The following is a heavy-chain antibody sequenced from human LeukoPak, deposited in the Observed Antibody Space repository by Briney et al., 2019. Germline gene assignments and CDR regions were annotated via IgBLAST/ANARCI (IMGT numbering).Heavy chain of an antibody. Sequence: SSETLSLTCAVYGGSFSGYYWSWIRQPPGKGLEWIGEVDHSGSTNSNPSLKGRVTISVDTSKNQFSLKLSSVTAADTAVYYCARDNPFGWPHSMDVWGHGTTVTVSS. CDR3: ARDNPFGWPHSMDV. CDR2: VDHSGST. V-gene: IGHV4-34*01. D-gene: IGHD5-24*01. CDR1: GGSFSGYY. J-gene: IGHJ6*02.